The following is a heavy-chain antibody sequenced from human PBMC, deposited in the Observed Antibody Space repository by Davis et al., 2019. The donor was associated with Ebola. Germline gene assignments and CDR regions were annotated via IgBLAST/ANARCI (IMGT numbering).Heavy chain of an antibody. CDR3: ARAHYYDSSGYYGY. CDR1: GGTFSSYA. D-gene: IGHD3-22*01. Sequence: AASVKVSCKASGGTFSSYAISWVRQAPGQGLEWMGRIIPILGIANYAQKLQGRVTMTTDTSTSTAYMELRSLRSDDTAVYYCARAHYYDSSGYYGYWGQGTLVTVSS. CDR2: IIPILGIA. J-gene: IGHJ4*02. V-gene: IGHV1-69*04.